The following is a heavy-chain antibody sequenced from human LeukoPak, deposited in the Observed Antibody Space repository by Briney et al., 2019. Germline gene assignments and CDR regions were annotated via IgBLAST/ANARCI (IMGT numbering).Heavy chain of an antibody. Sequence: ALVKASCNASGYTFTSYDINWVRQATGQRLEWMGWMNPYRGNTGYAQKFQGRVTITRNTSISTAYMELSSLRSEDTAVYYCAREEHSSDWAAHYYYMDVWGKGTTVTVSS. V-gene: IGHV1-8*03. J-gene: IGHJ6*03. CDR1: GYTFTSYD. CDR2: MNPYRGNT. CDR3: AREEHSSDWAAHYYYMDV. D-gene: IGHD6-19*01.